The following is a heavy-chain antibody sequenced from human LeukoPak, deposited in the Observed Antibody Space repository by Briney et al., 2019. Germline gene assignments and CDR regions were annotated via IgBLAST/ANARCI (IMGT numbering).Heavy chain of an antibody. CDR1: GYTFTVYY. V-gene: IGHV1-2*06. J-gene: IGHJ4*02. Sequence: ASVKVSCKASGYTFTVYYMHWVRQAPGQGLEWMGRINPNSGGTNYAQKFQGRVTMTRDTSISTAYMELSRLRSDDTAVYYCARGITGTTTRFDYWGQGTLVTVSS. CDR3: ARGITGTTTRFDY. D-gene: IGHD1-20*01. CDR2: INPNSGGT.